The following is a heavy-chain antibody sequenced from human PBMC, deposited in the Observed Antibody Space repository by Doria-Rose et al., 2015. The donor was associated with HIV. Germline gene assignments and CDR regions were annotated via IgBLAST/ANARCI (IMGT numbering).Heavy chain of an antibody. CDR3: ARARAVAGRGSWFDP. CDR2: IYYGGNT. CDR1: GDSISIYY. J-gene: IGHJ5*02. V-gene: IGHV4-59*01. D-gene: IGHD6-19*01. Sequence: QVQLQESGPGLVKPSETLSLTCNVPGDSISIYYWSWIRQSPGKGLEYIGNIYYGGNTDYNPSLKSRVTISLDTSKNQVSLKLRSVTAADTAVYYCARARAVAGRGSWFDPWGQGTLVTVSS.